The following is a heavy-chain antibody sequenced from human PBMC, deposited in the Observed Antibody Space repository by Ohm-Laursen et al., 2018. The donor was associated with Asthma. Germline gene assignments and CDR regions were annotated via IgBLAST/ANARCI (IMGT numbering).Heavy chain of an antibody. J-gene: IGHJ4*02. D-gene: IGHD3-22*01. Sequence: ASVKVSCKASGYTFTAYYMHWVRQAPGQGLEWMGRFNPNDGATSFAQKFQGRATMTWDTSITTAYMELSRLTSDDTAVYYCASCTYDSSGYYYGWGQGTLVTVSS. CDR2: FNPNDGAT. CDR3: ASCTYDSSGYYYG. V-gene: IGHV1-2*06. CDR1: GYTFTAYY.